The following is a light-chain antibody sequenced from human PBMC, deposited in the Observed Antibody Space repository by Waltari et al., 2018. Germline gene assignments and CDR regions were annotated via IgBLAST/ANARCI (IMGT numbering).Light chain of an antibody. CDR1: QSVLSSFNNKNY. Sequence: DIVLTQSPDSLAVALGERATINCKSSQSVLSSFNNKNYLVYYHQKPEQPPKLLITWASTRYSGVPGRFSGSGSGTDFTLTISSLQAEDVAVYYCQQCYTFPYTFGQWTKFEIK. J-gene: IGKJ2*01. CDR2: WAS. CDR3: QQCYTFPYT. V-gene: IGKV4-1*01.